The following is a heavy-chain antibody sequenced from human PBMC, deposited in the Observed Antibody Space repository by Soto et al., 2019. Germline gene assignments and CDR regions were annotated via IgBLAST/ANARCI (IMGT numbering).Heavy chain of an antibody. J-gene: IGHJ4*02. CDR3: ARAVAGTSILDF. CDR2: SIPLVDRA. CDR1: GGTFSTST. D-gene: IGHD6-19*01. Sequence: QVQLVQSGAEVKKPGSSVKISCQASGGTFSTSTISWVRQAPGQGLEWMGRSIPLVDRAIYAQNFQGRVTMTADKSTNTVHLEMFSLRSDDTAVYYCARAVAGTSILDFWGQGTLVTVSS. V-gene: IGHV1-69*04.